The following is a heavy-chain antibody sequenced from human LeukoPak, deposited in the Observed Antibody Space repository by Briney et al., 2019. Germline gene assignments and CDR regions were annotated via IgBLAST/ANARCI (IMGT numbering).Heavy chain of an antibody. V-gene: IGHV1-24*01. CDR1: GYTLTELS. CDR2: LDPGDGET. CDR3: ATYREVGRYYYDSSGYWKY. J-gene: IGHJ4*02. D-gene: IGHD3-22*01. Sequence: ATVKVSCKVSGYTLTELSMHWVRQAPGKGLEWMGGLDPGDGETIYAQKFQGRVTMTEDTSTDTAYMELSSLRSEDTAVYYCATYREVGRYYYDSSGYWKYWGQGTLVTVSS.